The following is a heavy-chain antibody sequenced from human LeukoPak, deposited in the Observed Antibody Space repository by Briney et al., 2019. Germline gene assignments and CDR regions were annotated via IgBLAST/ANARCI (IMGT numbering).Heavy chain of an antibody. D-gene: IGHD2-21*02. CDR1: GYTFTSYA. J-gene: IGHJ4*02. CDR2: INNGNGNT. V-gene: IGHV1-3*04. Sequence: ASVKVSCKASGYTFTSYAMHWVRQAPGQRLECMGWINNGNGNTKYSQKFQGRVTITRDTSASTAYMDLSSLRSEDTAVYYCARNTETAIPLPYYFDYWGQGTLVTVSS. CDR3: ARNTETAIPLPYYFDY.